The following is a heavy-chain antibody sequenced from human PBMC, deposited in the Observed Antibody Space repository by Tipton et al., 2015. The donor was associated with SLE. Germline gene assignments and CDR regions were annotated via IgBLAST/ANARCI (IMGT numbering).Heavy chain of an antibody. V-gene: IGHV4-59*12. D-gene: IGHD6-19*01. CDR2: IYYSGGT. CDR1: GGSISSYY. Sequence: TLSLTCTVSGGSISSYYWSWIRQPPGKGLEWIGYIYYSGGTNYNPSLKSRVTISVDTSKNQFSLKLSSVTAADTAVYYCASLAPTGSGQGYWGQGTLVTVSS. CDR3: ASLAPTGSGQGY. J-gene: IGHJ4*02.